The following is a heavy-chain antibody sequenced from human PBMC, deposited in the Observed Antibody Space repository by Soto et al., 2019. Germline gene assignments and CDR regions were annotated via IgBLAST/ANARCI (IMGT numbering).Heavy chain of an antibody. V-gene: IGHV4-39*01. D-gene: IGHD5-12*01. CDR1: GGSISSSGYY. Sequence: PSETPSLTRPVSGGSISSSGYYWGWIRQPPGKGLEWIGTIYYSGSTYYNPSLKSRVTISVDTSKNQFSLKLSSVTAADTAVYYCARRYSGYGDYWGQGTLVTVSS. CDR3: ARRYSGYGDY. J-gene: IGHJ4*02. CDR2: IYYSGST.